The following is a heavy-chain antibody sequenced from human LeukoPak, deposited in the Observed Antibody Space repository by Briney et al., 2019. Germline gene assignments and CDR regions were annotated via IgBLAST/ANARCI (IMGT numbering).Heavy chain of an antibody. J-gene: IGHJ3*02. CDR2: IRYDGSNK. D-gene: IGHD5-18*01. CDR3: AKDPLGYSYGFGAFDI. V-gene: IGHV3-30*02. Sequence: GGSLRLSCAASGFTFSSYGMHWVRQALGKGLEWVAFIRYDGSNKYYADSVKGRFTISRDNSKNTLYLQMNSLRAEDTAVYYCAKDPLGYSYGFGAFDIWGQGTMVTVSS. CDR1: GFTFSSYG.